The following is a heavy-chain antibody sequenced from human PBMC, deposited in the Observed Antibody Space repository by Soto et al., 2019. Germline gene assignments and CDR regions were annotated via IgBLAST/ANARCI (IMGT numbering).Heavy chain of an antibody. CDR3: VTESHSSGWLNY. D-gene: IGHD6-19*01. J-gene: IGHJ4*02. CDR2: IYSGGST. V-gene: IGHV3-53*01. CDR1: GFTVSSND. Sequence: EVQLVESGGGLIQPGGSLRLSCAASGFTVSSNDMSWVRQAPGKGLEWVSIIYSGGSTYYADSVKGRFTISRDNSKNTLYLQMNSLRAEDTAVYYCVTESHSSGWLNYWGQGTLVTVSS.